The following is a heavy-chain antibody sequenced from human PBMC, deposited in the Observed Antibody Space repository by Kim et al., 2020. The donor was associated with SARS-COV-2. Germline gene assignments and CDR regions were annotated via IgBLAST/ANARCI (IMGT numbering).Heavy chain of an antibody. V-gene: IGHV3-30*18. CDR3: AKDQVDTGRSSPFDY. Sequence: GGSLRLSCAASGFTFSSYGMHWVRQAPGKGLEWVAVISYDGSNKHYADSVKGRFTIFRDNPKNTLHLQLNSLKTEDTAVYYCAKDQVDTGRSSPFDYWGQGTLVTVSS. J-gene: IGHJ4*02. CDR1: GFTFSSYG. D-gene: IGHD6-6*01. CDR2: ISYDGSNK.